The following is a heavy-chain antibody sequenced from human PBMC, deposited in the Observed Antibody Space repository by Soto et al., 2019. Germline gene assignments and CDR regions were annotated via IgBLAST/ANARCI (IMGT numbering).Heavy chain of an antibody. CDR1: GGSISSSSYY. J-gene: IGHJ5*02. CDR2: IYYSGST. CDR3: ARLYNPGGWFDP. Sequence: SETLSLTCTVSGGSISSSSYYWGWIRQPPGKGLEWIGSIYYSGSTYYNPSLKSRVTISVDTSKNQFSLKLSSVTAADTAVYYCARLYNPGGWFDPWGQGTLVTVSS. D-gene: IGHD1-1*01. V-gene: IGHV4-39*01.